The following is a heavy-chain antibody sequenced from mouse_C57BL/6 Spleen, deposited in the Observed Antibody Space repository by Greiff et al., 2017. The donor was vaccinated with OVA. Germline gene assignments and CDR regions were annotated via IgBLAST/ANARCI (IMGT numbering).Heavy chain of an antibody. J-gene: IGHJ4*01. V-gene: IGHV1-80*01. D-gene: IGHD1-1*01. CDR2: IYPGDGDT. Sequence: QVQLQQSGAELVKPGASVKISCKASGYAFSSYWMNWVKQRPGKGLEWIGQIYPGDGDTNYNGKFKGKATLTADKSSSTAYMQLSSLTSEDSAVYVCARGGPNNYGSVYAMDYWGQGTSVTVSS. CDR3: ARGGPNNYGSVYAMDY. CDR1: GYAFSSYW.